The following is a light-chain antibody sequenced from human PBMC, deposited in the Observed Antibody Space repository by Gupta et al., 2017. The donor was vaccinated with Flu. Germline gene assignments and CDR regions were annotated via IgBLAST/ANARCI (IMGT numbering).Light chain of an antibody. CDR1: QSVSSTY. Sequence: VLTQSPGTLSLSPGETATLSCRATQSVSSTYLAWYQQKPGQAPRLLMFGTTSRATGIPDRFSGSGSGTEFTLTISRLEPEDFAVYYCQQYGSSLLTFGGGTKVEMK. V-gene: IGKV3-20*01. CDR3: QQYGSSLLT. CDR2: GTT. J-gene: IGKJ4*01.